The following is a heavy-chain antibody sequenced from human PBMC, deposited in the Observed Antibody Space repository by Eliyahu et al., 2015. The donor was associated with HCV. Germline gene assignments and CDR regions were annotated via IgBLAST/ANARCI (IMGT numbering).Heavy chain of an antibody. CDR2: IHYSGST. CDR3: SSGGGGIAVAGTGGWFDP. CDR1: GGSITTYY. Sequence: QVQLQESGPGLLKPSETLSLTCTVSGGSITTYYWXWIRPPPGKGLEWIGYIHYSGSTNYNPSLKSRVTMSLDTSKNQVSLKLSSVTPLDTALYYCSSGGGGIAVAGTGGWFDPWGQGTLVTVSS. J-gene: IGHJ5*02. D-gene: IGHD6-19*01. V-gene: IGHV4-59*01.